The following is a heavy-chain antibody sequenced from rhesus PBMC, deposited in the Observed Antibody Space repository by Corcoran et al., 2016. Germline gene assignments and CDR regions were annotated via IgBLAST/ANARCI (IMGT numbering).Heavy chain of an antibody. V-gene: IGHV4S10*01. J-gene: IGHJ4*01. CDR1: GGSISSNY. CDR3: ARGVGASAGIDY. D-gene: IGHD6-25*01. CDR2: IYGSSTST. Sequence: QLQLQESGPGLVKPSETLSLTCAVSGGSISSNYWSWIRQPPGKGLEWIGYIYGSSTSTNYNPSLKSRVTSSKDTSKNQFSLKLSSVTAADTAVYYCARGVGASAGIDYWGQGVLVTVSS.